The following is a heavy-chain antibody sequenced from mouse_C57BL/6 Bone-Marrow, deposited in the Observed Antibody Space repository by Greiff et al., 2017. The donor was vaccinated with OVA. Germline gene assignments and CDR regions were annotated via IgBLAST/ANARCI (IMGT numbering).Heavy chain of an antibody. D-gene: IGHD2-4*01. V-gene: IGHV7-3*01. Sequence: DVHLVESGGGLVQPGGSLSLSCAASGFTFTDYYMSWVRQPPGKALEWLGFIRNKANGYTTEYSASVKGRFTISRDNSQSILYLQMNALRAEDSATYYCAGWGDYEAYWGQGTLVTVSA. CDR1: GFTFTDYY. J-gene: IGHJ3*01. CDR2: IRNKANGYTT. CDR3: AGWGDYEAY.